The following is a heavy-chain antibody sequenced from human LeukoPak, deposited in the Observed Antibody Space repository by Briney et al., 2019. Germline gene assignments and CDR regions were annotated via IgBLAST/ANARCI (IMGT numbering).Heavy chain of an antibody. D-gene: IGHD2-2*01. CDR3: ARVAGYCSSTSCYLYYYYGMDV. CDR1: GGSISSYY. V-gene: IGHV4-34*01. J-gene: IGHJ6*02. Sequence: SETLSLTCTVSGGSISSYYWSWIRQPPGKGLEWIGEINHSGSTNYNPSLKSRVTISVDTSKNQFSLKLSSVTAADTAVYYCARVAGYCSSTSCYLYYYYGMDVWGQGTTVTVSS. CDR2: INHSGST.